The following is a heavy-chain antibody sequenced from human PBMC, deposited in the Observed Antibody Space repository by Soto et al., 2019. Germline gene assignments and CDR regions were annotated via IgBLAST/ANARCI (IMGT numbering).Heavy chain of an antibody. V-gene: IGHV1-69*01. D-gene: IGHD3-10*01. CDR2: IIPMYGPA. CDR3: AIVTSMVRGVIDTWFDP. J-gene: IGHJ5*02. Sequence: QVPLVQSGAEVKKPGSSVTVSCKASGGTFSSYAIHWVRQAPGQGLEWMGGIIPMYGPAKYVQRFQGRVTITADESTTSVYMELTSLTSQDTAVYYCAIVTSMVRGVIDTWFDPWGHGTLVTVSS. CDR1: GGTFSSYA.